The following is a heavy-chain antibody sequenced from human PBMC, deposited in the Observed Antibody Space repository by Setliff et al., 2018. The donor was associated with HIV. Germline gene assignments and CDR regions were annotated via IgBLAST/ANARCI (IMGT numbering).Heavy chain of an antibody. CDR1: GYTFAYRY. V-gene: IGHV1-45*02. J-gene: IGHJ3*02. D-gene: IGHD6-13*01. CDR3: ARSSRVAAAGARVPDAFDI. Sequence: ASVKVSCKASGYTFAYRYLHWVRQAPGQALEWMGWITPFNGNTNYAQKFQDRVTITRDRSMSTAYMELSSLRSEDTAMYYCARSSRVAAAGARVPDAFDIWGQGTMVTVSS. CDR2: ITPFNGNT.